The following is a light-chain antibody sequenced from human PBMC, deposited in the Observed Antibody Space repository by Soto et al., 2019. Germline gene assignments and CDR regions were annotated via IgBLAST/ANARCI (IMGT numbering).Light chain of an antibody. CDR2: ASS. CDR1: QDISRY. J-gene: IGKJ4*01. Sequence: DIQLTQSPSFLSASVGDRVAITCRASQDISRYLAWYQQKPGEAPKLLVYASSTLQSGVSSRFSGSGSGTASTLRISSLQPEDFAIYYCQQLNTYPLTFGGGTKVDIK. CDR3: QQLNTYPLT. V-gene: IGKV1-9*01.